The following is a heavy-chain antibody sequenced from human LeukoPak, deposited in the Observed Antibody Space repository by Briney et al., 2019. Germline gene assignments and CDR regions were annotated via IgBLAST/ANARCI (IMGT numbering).Heavy chain of an antibody. Sequence: PGGSLRLSCAASGFTFSSYAMSWVRQAPGKGLEWVSTISGSGGSTYYADSVKGRFTISRDNSRDTLYLQMNSLRAEDTAVYYCAKGFYFDWLLYFDYWGQGTLVTVSS. V-gene: IGHV3-23*01. J-gene: IGHJ4*02. CDR3: AKGFYFDWLLYFDY. CDR1: GFTFSSYA. CDR2: ISGSGGST. D-gene: IGHD3-9*01.